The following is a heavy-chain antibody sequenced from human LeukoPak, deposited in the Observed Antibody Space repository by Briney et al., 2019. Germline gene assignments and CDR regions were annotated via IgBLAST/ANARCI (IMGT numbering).Heavy chain of an antibody. CDR3: ARGKIDYGDYRGYYYYMDV. Sequence: ASVKVSCKASGYSFTSHYMHWVRQAPGQGLEWMGWINPNSGGTNYAQKFQGRVTMTRDTSISTAYMELSRLRSDDTAVYYCARGKIDYGDYRGYYYYMDVWGKGTTVTISS. CDR2: INPNSGGT. D-gene: IGHD4-17*01. CDR1: GYSFTSHY. J-gene: IGHJ6*03. V-gene: IGHV1-2*02.